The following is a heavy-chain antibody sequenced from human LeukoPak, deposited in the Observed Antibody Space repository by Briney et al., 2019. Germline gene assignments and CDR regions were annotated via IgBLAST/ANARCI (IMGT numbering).Heavy chain of an antibody. CDR1: GFTFSSSA. D-gene: IGHD3-22*01. J-gene: IGHJ4*02. Sequence: PGGSLRLPCAASGFTFSSSAMTWVRQAPGKGLEWVSTITGSNDRTYYADSVKGRFTISRDYSRNTLHFQMNSLRVEDTAIYYCAKGPHVGSGYHPDYWGQGILVTVSS. CDR2: ITGSNDRT. V-gene: IGHV3-23*01. CDR3: AKGPHVGSGYHPDY.